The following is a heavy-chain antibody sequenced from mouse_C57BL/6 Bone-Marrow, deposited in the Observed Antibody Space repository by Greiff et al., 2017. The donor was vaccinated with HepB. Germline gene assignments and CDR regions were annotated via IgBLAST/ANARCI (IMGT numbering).Heavy chain of an antibody. CDR2: ISYSGST. CDR3: ARSVPDYYGSSPYYYAMDY. D-gene: IGHD1-1*01. V-gene: IGHV3-8*01. Sequence: EVQRVESGPGLAKPSQTLSLTCSVTGYSITSDYWNWIRKFPGNKLEYMGYISYSGSTYYNPSLKSRISITRDTSKNQYYLQLNSVTTEDTATYYCARSVPDYYGSSPYYYAMDYWGQGTSVTVSS. J-gene: IGHJ4*01. CDR1: GYSITSDY.